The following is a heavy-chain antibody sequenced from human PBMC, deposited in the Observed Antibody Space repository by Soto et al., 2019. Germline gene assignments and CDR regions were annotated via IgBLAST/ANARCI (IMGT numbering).Heavy chain of an antibody. V-gene: IGHV1-46*01. CDR2: INPSGGST. D-gene: IGHD2-15*01. Sequence: ASAKVSCKAPGDMLTSYYMHSARQVRQAPGQGLEWMGIINPSGGSTTYAQKFQGRVTMTRDTSTSTVYMELSSLRSEDTAVYYCAKWTCSGGSCYFEYWGQGTLVTVSS. CDR1: GDMLTSYY. J-gene: IGHJ4*02. CDR3: AKWTCSGGSCYFEY.